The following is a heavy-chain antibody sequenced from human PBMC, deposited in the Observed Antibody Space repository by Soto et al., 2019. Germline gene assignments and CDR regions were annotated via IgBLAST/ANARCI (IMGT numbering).Heavy chain of an antibody. V-gene: IGHV5-51*01. J-gene: IGHJ4*02. D-gene: IGHD6-13*01. Sequence: GESLKISCQSSGYTFSNFWIGWVRQLPGKGLEWMGIIYPGDHETRYSPSFHGKVTISAERSINTAYLQWNSREASDTAFYFCARSPRGSPYFDYWGQGALVTVSS. CDR1: GYTFSNFW. CDR3: ARSPRGSPYFDY. CDR2: IYPGDHET.